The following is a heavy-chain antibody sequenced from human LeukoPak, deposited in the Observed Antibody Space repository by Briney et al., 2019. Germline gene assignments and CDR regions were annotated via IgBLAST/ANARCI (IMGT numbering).Heavy chain of an antibody. Sequence: PGDSLRLSCAASGFTFTKHWMTWVRQAPGKGLEWVGNIKQDGSDKNYMDSVKGRFTISRDNTKNSLYLQMNSLRAEDTAVYYCARSRYYYGSGSYRYFDYWGQGTLVTVSS. CDR3: ARSRYYYGSGSYRYFDY. J-gene: IGHJ4*02. CDR2: IKQDGSDK. V-gene: IGHV3-7*03. CDR1: GFTFTKHW. D-gene: IGHD3-10*01.